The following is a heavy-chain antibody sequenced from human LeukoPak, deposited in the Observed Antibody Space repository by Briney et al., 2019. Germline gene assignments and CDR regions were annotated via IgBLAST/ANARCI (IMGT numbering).Heavy chain of an antibody. V-gene: IGHV4-59*01. CDR1: GGSISSYY. CDR2: IYYSGST. D-gene: IGHD2/OR15-2a*01. CDR3: ARAQYYSRAFDI. Sequence: SETLSLTCTVSGGSISSYYWSWIRQPPGKGLEWIGYIYYSGSTNYNPSPKSRVTISVDTSKNQFSLKLSSVTAADTAVYYCARAQYYSRAFDIWGQGTMVTVSS. J-gene: IGHJ3*02.